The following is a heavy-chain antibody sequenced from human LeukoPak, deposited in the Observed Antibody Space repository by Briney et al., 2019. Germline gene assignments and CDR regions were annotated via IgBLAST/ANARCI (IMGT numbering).Heavy chain of an antibody. D-gene: IGHD6-19*01. CDR1: GFTFSTYG. CDR3: ARDRGSGDSFDL. Sequence: GGSLRLSCAASGFTFSTYGMHWVRQAPGKGLEWVAVIWFDGSNQYYVDSVRGRSSISRDNSKNTLYLQMNTLRAEDTGVYYCARDRGSGDSFDLWGQGAMVTVSS. V-gene: IGHV3-33*01. CDR2: IWFDGSNQ. J-gene: IGHJ3*01.